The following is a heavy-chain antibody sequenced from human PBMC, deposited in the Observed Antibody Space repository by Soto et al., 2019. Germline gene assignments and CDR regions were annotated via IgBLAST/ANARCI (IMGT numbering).Heavy chain of an antibody. Sequence: QVQLQQWGAGLLKPSETLSLTCAVYGGSFSGYYWSWIRQPPGKGLEWIGEINHSGSTNYNPSLKSRVTISVDTSKNQFSLKLSSVTAADTAVYYCAIRIAAAGTKRDYWGQGTLVTVSS. CDR1: GGSFSGYY. J-gene: IGHJ4*02. CDR2: INHSGST. D-gene: IGHD6-13*01. V-gene: IGHV4-34*01. CDR3: AIRIAAAGTKRDY.